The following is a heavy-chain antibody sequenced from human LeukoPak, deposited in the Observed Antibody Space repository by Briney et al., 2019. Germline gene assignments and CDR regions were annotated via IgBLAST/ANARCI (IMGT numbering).Heavy chain of an antibody. CDR3: ARDLRYRSIWSAGRGCDY. D-gene: IGHD6-13*01. CDR2: IYTSGST. V-gene: IGHV4-4*07. CDR1: GGSISSYY. Sequence: PSDTLSLTCTVSGGSISSYYWLWIRQPAGKGLEWIGRIYTSGSTNYNPSLKSRVTMSVDTSKNQFSLKLRSVTAADTAVYYCARDLRYRSIWSAGRGCDYCGQGTLVTVSS. J-gene: IGHJ4*02.